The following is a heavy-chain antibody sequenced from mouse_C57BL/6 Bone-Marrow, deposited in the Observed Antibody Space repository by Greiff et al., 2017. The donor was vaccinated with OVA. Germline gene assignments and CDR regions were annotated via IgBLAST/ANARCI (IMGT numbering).Heavy chain of an antibody. CDR3: ARDAGYFDY. CDR2: SRNKANDYTT. CDR1: GFTFSDFY. V-gene: IGHV7-1*01. Sequence: EVQRVESGGGLVQSGRSLRLSCATSGFTFSDFYMEWVRQAPGKGLEWIAASRNKANDYTTEYSASVKGRFIVSRDTSQSILYLQMNALRAEDTAIYYCARDAGYFDYWGQGTTLTVSS. J-gene: IGHJ2*01.